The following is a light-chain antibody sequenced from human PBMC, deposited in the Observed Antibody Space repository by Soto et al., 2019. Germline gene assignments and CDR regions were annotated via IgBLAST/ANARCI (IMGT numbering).Light chain of an antibody. CDR3: QQYYITPIT. CDR1: QSVLYSSNNKNY. CDR2: WAS. Sequence: DIVRTQSPETLAVSLGERATINCKSSQSVLYSSNNKNYLAWYQQKPGQPPKLLIYWASTRESGVPDRFSGSGSGTDFTLTISSLQAEDVAVYYCQQYYITPITFGQVRLLEI. J-gene: IGKJ5*01. V-gene: IGKV4-1*01.